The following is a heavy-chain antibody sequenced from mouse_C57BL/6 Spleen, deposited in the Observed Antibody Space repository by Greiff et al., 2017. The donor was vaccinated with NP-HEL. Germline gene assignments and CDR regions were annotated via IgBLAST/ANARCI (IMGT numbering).Heavy chain of an antibody. V-gene: IGHV1-52*01. CDR1: GYTFTSYW. J-gene: IGHJ2*01. Sequence: QVQLQQPGAELVRPGSSVKLSCKASGYTFTSYWMHWVKQRPIQGLEWIGNIDPSDSETHYNQKFKDKATLTVDKSSSTAYMQLSSLTSEDSAVYYCARSPLDGYYYFDYWGQGTTLTVSS. D-gene: IGHD2-3*01. CDR2: IDPSDSET. CDR3: ARSPLDGYYYFDY.